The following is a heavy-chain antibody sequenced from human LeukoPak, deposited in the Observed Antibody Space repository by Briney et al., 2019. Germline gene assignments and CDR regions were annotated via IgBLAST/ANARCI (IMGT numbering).Heavy chain of an antibody. CDR2: INHSGST. CDR3: ASSGSDY. Sequence: SETLSLTCTVSGGPISSYYWSWIRQPPGKGLEWIGEINHSGSTNYNPSLKSRVTISVDTSKNQFSLKLSSVTAADTAVYYCASSGSDYWGQGTLVTVSS. CDR1: GGPISSYY. J-gene: IGHJ4*02. D-gene: IGHD6-19*01. V-gene: IGHV4-34*01.